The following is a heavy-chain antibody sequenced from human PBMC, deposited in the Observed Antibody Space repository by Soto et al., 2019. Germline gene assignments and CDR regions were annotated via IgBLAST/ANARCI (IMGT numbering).Heavy chain of an antibody. CDR1: GFSVSGNY. D-gene: IGHD2-2*02. V-gene: IGHV3-53*01. CDR2: IYSDGST. Sequence: EVQLVESGGGLIQPGGSLRLSCAASGFSVSGNYMSWVRQAPGKGLEWVSVIYSDGSTYYADSVKGRFTISRDNSKNMMYLQMNSLRAEDTAVYYCARGCSSTSCYTPHYGMDVWGQGTTVTVSS. J-gene: IGHJ6*02. CDR3: ARGCSSTSCYTPHYGMDV.